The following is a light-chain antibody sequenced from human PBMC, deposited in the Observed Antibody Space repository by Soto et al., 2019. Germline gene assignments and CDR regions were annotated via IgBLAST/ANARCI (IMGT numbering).Light chain of an antibody. CDR2: AAS. V-gene: IGKV3-20*01. CDR1: RMVSSTY. CDR3: QKYGSAFT. Sequence: EIVLTQSPATLSLSPGRRPTLSFRAGRMVSSTYLAWYQHKPGQGPRLLIYAASSRATGIPDRFSGSGSGTDFTLTISRLEPEDFALYYCQKYGSAFTFGPGTKVDIK. J-gene: IGKJ3*01.